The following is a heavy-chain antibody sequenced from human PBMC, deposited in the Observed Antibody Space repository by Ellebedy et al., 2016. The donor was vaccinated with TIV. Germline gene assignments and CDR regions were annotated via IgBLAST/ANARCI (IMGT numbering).Heavy chain of an antibody. V-gene: IGHV1-46*04. CDR1: GYTFSSYY. CDR3: ARARSSGWLHTPDY. D-gene: IGHD6-19*01. Sequence: AASVKVSCKASGYTFSSYYMHWVRQAPGQGLEWMGIIDPSGGGTTYAQNLQGRVTMTRDTSTTTVYMELNSLRSEDTAVYYCARARSSGWLHTPDYWGQGTLVIVSS. J-gene: IGHJ4*02. CDR2: IDPSGGGT.